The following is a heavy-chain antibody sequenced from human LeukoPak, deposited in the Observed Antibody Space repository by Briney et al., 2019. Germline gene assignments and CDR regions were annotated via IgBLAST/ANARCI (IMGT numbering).Heavy chain of an antibody. D-gene: IGHD2-2*01. CDR2: INPNSGGT. Sequence: ASVKVSCKASGYTFTGYYMHWVRQAPGQGLEWMGWINPNSGGTNYAQKFQGRVTMTRDTSISTAYMELSRLRSDDTAVYHCARETADIVVVPALDWGQGTLVTVSS. J-gene: IGHJ4*02. V-gene: IGHV1-2*02. CDR3: ARETADIVVVPALD. CDR1: GYTFTGYY.